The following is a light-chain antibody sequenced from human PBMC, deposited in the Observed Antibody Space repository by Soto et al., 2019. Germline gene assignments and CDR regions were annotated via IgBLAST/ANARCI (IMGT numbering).Light chain of an antibody. Sequence: QSALTQPASVSGSPGQSITISCTGTSSDVGGYNYVSWYQQHPGKVPKLMIYEVSNRPSGVSNRFSGSKSGNTASLTISGLQAEDEADYYCSSYIKTTTLYVFGSGTKLTVL. CDR2: EVS. CDR3: SSYIKTTTLYV. CDR1: SSDVGGYNY. J-gene: IGLJ1*01. V-gene: IGLV2-14*01.